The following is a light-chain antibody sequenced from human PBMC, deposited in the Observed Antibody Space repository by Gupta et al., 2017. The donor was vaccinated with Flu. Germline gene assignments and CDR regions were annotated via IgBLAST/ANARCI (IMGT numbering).Light chain of an antibody. Sequence: SYELTQPPSVSVSPGQTVTITCPGEALPKQFGYWYQQKPGQAPVLVIYKDTERPSGLSGRFSGSSTGTTVTMTISGVQAEDEADYYCQSADDSGSFWVFGGGTKLNVL. V-gene: IGLV3-25*03. CDR3: QSADDSGSFWV. CDR2: KDT. J-gene: IGLJ3*02. CDR1: ALPKQF.